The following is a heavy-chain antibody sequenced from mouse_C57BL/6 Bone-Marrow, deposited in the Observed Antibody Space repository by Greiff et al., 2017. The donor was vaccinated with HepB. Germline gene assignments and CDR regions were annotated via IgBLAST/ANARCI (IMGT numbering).Heavy chain of an antibody. J-gene: IGHJ1*03. V-gene: IGHV5-16*01. CDR3: ARGHYYGSSYWYFDV. CDR2: INYDGSST. CDR1: GFTFSDYY. D-gene: IGHD1-1*01. Sequence: EVMLVESEGGLVQPGSSMKLSCTASGFTFSDYYMAWVRQVPEKGLEWVANINYDGSSTYYLDSLKSRFIISRDNAKNILYLQMSSLTSEDTATYYCARGHYYGSSYWYFDVWGTGTTVTVSS.